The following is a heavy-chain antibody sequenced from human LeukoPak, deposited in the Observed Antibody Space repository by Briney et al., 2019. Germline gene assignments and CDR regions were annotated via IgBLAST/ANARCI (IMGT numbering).Heavy chain of an antibody. V-gene: IGHV3-21*01. CDR1: GFTFSSYS. Sequence: GGSLRLSCAASGFTFSSYSMNWVRQDPGKGLEWVSSISSSSSYIFYADSVKGRFTISRDNAENSLYLQMNSLKVEDTAVYYCARDRSREQDRSLTISGVITPSWFDPWGQGTLVTVSS. CDR3: ARDRSREQDRSLTISGVITPSWFDP. CDR2: ISSSSSYI. J-gene: IGHJ5*02. D-gene: IGHD3-3*01.